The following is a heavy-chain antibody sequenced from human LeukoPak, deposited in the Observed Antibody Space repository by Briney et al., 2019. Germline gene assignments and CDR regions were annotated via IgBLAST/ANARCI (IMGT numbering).Heavy chain of an antibody. CDR3: ARDLIGGSFL. V-gene: IGHV4-39*07. CDR2: IYYSGIT. J-gene: IGHJ4*02. D-gene: IGHD2-15*01. CDR1: GGSISSSSYY. Sequence: SETLSLTCTVSGGSISSSSYYWGWIRQPPGKGLEWIGSIYYSGITNYNPSLKSRVTISVDTSKNQFSLNLSSVTAADTAVYYCARDLIGGSFLRGQGTLVTVSS.